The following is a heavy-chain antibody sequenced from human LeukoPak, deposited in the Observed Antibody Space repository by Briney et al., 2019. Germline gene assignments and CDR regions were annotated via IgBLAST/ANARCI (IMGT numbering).Heavy chain of an antibody. J-gene: IGHJ5*02. D-gene: IGHD2-15*01. CDR1: GGSISSYY. V-gene: IGHV4-59*01. CDR3: ASWGRGYCSGGSCYWFDP. CDR2: IYYSGST. Sequence: SSETLSLTCTVSGGSISSYYWSWIRQPPGKGLEWIGYIYYSGSTNYNPSLKSRVTISVDTSKNQFSLKLSSVTAADTAVYYCASWGRGYCSGGSCYWFDPWGQGTLVTVSS.